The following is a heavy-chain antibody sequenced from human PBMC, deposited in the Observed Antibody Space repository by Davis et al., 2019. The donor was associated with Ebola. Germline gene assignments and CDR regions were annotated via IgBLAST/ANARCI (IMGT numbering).Heavy chain of an antibody. CDR3: ARDSDDYSFDY. D-gene: IGHD4-11*01. CDR2: VRSHGSDD. Sequence: PGGSLRLSCVASGFTFNIFDMHWVRQAPGRGLEWVAFVRSHGSDDHYADSVTGRFTISRDNSKNTLYLQMNSLRPEDTAVYYCARDSDDYSFDYWGQGTLVTVSS. V-gene: IGHV3-30*02. CDR1: GFTFNIFD. J-gene: IGHJ4*02.